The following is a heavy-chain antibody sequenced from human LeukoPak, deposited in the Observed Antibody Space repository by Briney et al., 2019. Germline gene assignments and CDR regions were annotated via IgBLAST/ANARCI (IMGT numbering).Heavy chain of an antibody. D-gene: IGHD6-13*01. J-gene: IGHJ4*02. CDR1: GFTFSSYS. CDR3: ARRVSSSSWYELDY. CDR2: ISSSSSYI. Sequence: GGSLRLSCAASGFTFSSYSMNWVRQAPGKGLEWVSSISSSSSYIYYADSVKGRFTISRDNAKNSLYLQMYSLRAEDTAVYYCARRVSSSSWYELDYWGQGTLVTVSS. V-gene: IGHV3-21*01.